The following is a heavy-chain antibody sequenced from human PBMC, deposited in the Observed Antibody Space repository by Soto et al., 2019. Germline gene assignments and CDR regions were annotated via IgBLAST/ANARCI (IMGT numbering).Heavy chain of an antibody. D-gene: IGHD1-1*01. Sequence: SETLSLTCTVSGGSISGYYWSWIRQPPGKGLEWIAYIYFSGKTSYNPSLKSRVTILVDTSKNQFSLKLSSVTAADTAVYYCARHMDTSGNEAFDSWGQGALVT. CDR1: GGSISGYY. V-gene: IGHV4-59*08. CDR2: IYFSGKT. J-gene: IGHJ4*02. CDR3: ARHMDTSGNEAFDS.